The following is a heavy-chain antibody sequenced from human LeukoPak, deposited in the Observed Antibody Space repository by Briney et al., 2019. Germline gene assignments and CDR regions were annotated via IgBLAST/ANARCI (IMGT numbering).Heavy chain of an antibody. D-gene: IGHD1-26*01. CDR2: ISSNGGST. Sequence: GGSLRLSCAASGFTFSSYAMHWVRQAPGKGLEYVSAISSNGGSTYYANSVKGRFTISRDNSKNTLYLQMNSLRAEDTAVYYCARDQEWELLYYFDYWGQGTLVTVSS. CDR3: ARDQEWELLYYFDY. V-gene: IGHV3-64*01. J-gene: IGHJ4*02. CDR1: GFTFSSYA.